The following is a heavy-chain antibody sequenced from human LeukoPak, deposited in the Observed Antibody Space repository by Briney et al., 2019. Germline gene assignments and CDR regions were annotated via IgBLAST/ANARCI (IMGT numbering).Heavy chain of an antibody. CDR1: GYTFTSYG. V-gene: IGHV1-18*01. J-gene: IGHJ6*02. D-gene: IGHD1-26*01. CDR2: ISAYNGNT. Sequence: ASVKVSCKASGYTFTSYGISWVRQAPGQGLEWMGWISAYNGNTNYVQKLQGRVTMTTDTSTSTAYMELRSLRSDDTAVYYCARDRRRSGSYSYYYYGMDVWGQGTTVTVSS. CDR3: ARDRRRSGSYSYYYYGMDV.